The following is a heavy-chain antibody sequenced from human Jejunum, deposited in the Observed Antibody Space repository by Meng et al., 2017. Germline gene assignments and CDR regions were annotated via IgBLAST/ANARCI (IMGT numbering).Heavy chain of an antibody. V-gene: IGHV5-51*01. CDR1: GYKFTSYW. CDR3: LRYAYDSSAGYYFDS. D-gene: IGHD3-16*01. CDR2: VYPTDSDT. J-gene: IGHJ4*02. Sequence: GGSLRLSCQGSGYKFTSYWIGWVRQTSGKGLEWMGIVYPTDSDTRFNPSFEGQVTMSADQSINTAYLQWSSLKTSDTATYYCLRYAYDSSAGYYFDSWGQGTLVTVSS.